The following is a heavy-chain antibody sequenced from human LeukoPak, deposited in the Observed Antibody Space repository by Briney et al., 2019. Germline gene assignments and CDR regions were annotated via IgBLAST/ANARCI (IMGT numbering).Heavy chain of an antibody. Sequence: SETLSLTCAVYGGSFSGHYWTWIRQPPGKGLEWIGEINHSGSTSYNPSLKSRVTISVDTSKNQFSLKLSSVTAADTAVYYCARHHLSSGWTYYYYYYMDVWGKGTTVTVSS. CDR1: GGSFSGHY. CDR3: ARHHLSSGWTYYYYYYMDV. CDR2: INHSGST. V-gene: IGHV4-34*01. D-gene: IGHD6-19*01. J-gene: IGHJ6*03.